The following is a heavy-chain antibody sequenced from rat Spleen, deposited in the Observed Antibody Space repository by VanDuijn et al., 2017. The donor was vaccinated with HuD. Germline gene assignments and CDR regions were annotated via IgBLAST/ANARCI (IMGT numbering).Heavy chain of an antibody. V-gene: IGHV5-25*01. CDR1: GFTFSNYY. CDR2: ISTSGVNT. Sequence: EVQVVESGGGLVQPGRSMKLSCAASGFTFSNYYMAWVRQAPTKGLEWVASISTSGVNTYYRDSVKGRFTISRDNAKNTLCLQMNSLRSEDTATYYCVRRVYGGYTPWFAYWGQGTLVTVSS. CDR3: VRRVYGGYTPWFAY. D-gene: IGHD1-11*01. J-gene: IGHJ3*01.